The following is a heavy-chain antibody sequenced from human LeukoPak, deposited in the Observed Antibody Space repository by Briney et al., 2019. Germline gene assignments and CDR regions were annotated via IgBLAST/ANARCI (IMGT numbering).Heavy chain of an antibody. CDR3: ARGFSANYFDN. CDR2: ISHSGST. V-gene: IGHV4-34*01. CDR1: GGSFSGYY. Sequence: SETLSLTCAVYGGSFSGYYWSWIRQPPGKGLEWIGEISHSGSTNYNPSLKSRVTISVDTSKNQFSLNLSSVTAADTAVYYCARGFSANYFDNWGQGTLVTVSS. J-gene: IGHJ4*02. D-gene: IGHD1-26*01.